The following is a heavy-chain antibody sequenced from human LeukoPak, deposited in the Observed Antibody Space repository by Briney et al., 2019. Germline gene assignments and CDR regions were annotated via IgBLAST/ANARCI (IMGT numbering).Heavy chain of an antibody. V-gene: IGHV3-49*04. CDR2: IRSKAHGGTA. CDR1: GFTFGDYA. J-gene: IGHJ4*02. D-gene: IGHD1-20*01. Sequence: GGSLRLSCAGSGFTFGDYALSWVRQAPGKGLEWVSFIRSKAHGGTAEYAASVKGRFTISRDDSGSIAYLQMNSLKVEDTAVYYCIRDRDKDTWSDGPRVDCWGQGTLVTVSS. CDR3: IRDRDKDTWSDGPRVDC.